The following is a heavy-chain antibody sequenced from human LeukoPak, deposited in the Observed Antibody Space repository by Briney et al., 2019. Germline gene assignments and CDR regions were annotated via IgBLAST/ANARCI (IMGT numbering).Heavy chain of an antibody. CDR3: ARDRTGTSSGYFLDNWFDP. V-gene: IGHV3-23*01. CDR1: GFTFSSYA. J-gene: IGHJ5*02. CDR2: ISGSGGST. Sequence: GGSLRLSCAASGFTFSSYAMSWVRQAPGKGLEWVSAISGSGGSTYYADSMKGRFTISRDNAKNSLYLQMNSLRAEDTAVYYCARDRTGTSSGYFLDNWFDPWGQGTLVTVSS. D-gene: IGHD3-22*01.